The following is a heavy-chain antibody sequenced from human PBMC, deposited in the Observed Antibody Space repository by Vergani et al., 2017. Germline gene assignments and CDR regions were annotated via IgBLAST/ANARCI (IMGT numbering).Heavy chain of an antibody. V-gene: IGHV3-23*01. CDR2: SKNTGDST. CDR3: GRGSDNYN. D-gene: IGHD5-24*01. Sequence: EVQLLQSEGAVVQPGGSLRLSCVASGFTFSSHAMSWVRQGHGQGLEWVSSSKNTGDSTHYADSVKGWFTISRDNSKNTLYLQMNSLRVEDTAVYYCGRGSDNYNWGQGTLVTVSS. CDR1: GFTFSSHA. J-gene: IGHJ4*02.